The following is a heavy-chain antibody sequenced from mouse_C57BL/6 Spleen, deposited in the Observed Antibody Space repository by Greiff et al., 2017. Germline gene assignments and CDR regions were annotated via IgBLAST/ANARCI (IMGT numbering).Heavy chain of an antibody. CDR2: IYPGDGDT. Sequence: VQLKESGPELVKPGASVKISCKASGYAFSSSWMNWVKQRPGKGLEWIGRIYPGDGDTNYNGKFKGKATLTADKSSSTAYMQLSSLTSEDSAVYFCARLATMGFAYWGQGTLVTVSA. V-gene: IGHV1-82*01. CDR1: GYAFSSSW. J-gene: IGHJ3*01. D-gene: IGHD2-1*01. CDR3: ARLATMGFAY.